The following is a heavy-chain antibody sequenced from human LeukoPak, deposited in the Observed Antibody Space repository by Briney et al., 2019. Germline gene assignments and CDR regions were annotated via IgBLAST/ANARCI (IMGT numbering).Heavy chain of an antibody. Sequence: SETLSLTCAVYGGSFSGYYWSWIRQPPGKGLEWIGEINRSGGTNYSPTLKSRVTMSVDTSKNQFSLKLSSVTAADTAVYYCARGTSVDSSGYPFDYWGQGTLVTVSS. V-gene: IGHV4-34*01. CDR1: GGSFSGYY. CDR2: INRSGGT. CDR3: ARGTSVDSSGYPFDY. J-gene: IGHJ4*02. D-gene: IGHD3-22*01.